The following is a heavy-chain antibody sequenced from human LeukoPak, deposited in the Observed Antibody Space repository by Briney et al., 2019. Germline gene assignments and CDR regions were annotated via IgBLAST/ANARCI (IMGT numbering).Heavy chain of an antibody. D-gene: IGHD2-21*02. CDR2: INSDGSTT. CDR1: GFTFSRNW. J-gene: IGHJ4*02. Sequence: GGSLRHSCAASGFTFSRNWMHWVRQAPGKGLVWVSRINSDGSTTTYADFVKGRFTISRDNAKNTLYLQMNSLRAEDTAVYYCARELPFDYWGQGTLVTVSS. CDR3: ARELPFDY. V-gene: IGHV3-74*01.